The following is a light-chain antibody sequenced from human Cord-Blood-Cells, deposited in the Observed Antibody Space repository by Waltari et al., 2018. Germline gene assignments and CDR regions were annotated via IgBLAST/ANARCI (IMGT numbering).Light chain of an antibody. J-gene: IGKJ1*01. CDR3: QHYNSYST. CDR1: QSISSW. CDR2: KAS. V-gene: IGKV1-5*03. Sequence: DIQMTQSPSTLSASVGDRVTITCRAIQSISSWLAWYQQKPGKAPKLLSYKASSLESGVPSRFSGSGSGTVFTLTIRSLQPDDFATYYCQHYNSYSTFGQGTKVEIK.